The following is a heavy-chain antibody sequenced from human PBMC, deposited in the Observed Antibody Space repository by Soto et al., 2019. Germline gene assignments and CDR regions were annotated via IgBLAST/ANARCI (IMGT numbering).Heavy chain of an antibody. CDR3: ARQAQTVPVYYYGKDV. Sequence: SETLSLTCTVSGGSISSSSYYWGWIRQPPGKGLEWIGSIYYSGSTYYNPSLKSRVTISVDTSKNQFSLKLSAVTAADTAVYYCARQAQTVPVYYYGKDVWGQGTTVNVSS. CDR1: GGSISSSSYY. CDR2: IYYSGST. V-gene: IGHV4-39*01. J-gene: IGHJ6*02. D-gene: IGHD4-17*01.